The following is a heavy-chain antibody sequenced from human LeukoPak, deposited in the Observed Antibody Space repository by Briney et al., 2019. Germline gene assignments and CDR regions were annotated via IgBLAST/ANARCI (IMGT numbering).Heavy chain of an antibody. D-gene: IGHD5-18*01. CDR2: INPSGGST. J-gene: IGHJ4*02. V-gene: IGHV1-46*01. Sequence: ASVKVSCKASGYIFTSYYMHWVRQAPGQGLEWMGIINPSGGSTSYAQKFQGRVTMTRDTSTSTAYMELSSLRSEDTAVYYCATAPPGEGYSYGYNYWGQGTLVTVSS. CDR3: ATAPPGEGYSYGYNY. CDR1: GYIFTSYY.